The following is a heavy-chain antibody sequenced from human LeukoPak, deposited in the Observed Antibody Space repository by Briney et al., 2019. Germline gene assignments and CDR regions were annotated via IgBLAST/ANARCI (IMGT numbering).Heavy chain of an antibody. J-gene: IGHJ4*02. CDR3: ASDPGYCSSTSCSDYFDY. D-gene: IGHD2-2*01. V-gene: IGHV3-53*05. Sequence: GGSLRLSCAASGFTVSSNYMSWVRQAPGKGLEWVSVIYSGGSTYYADSVKGRFTISRDNSKNTLYLQMNSLRAEDTAVYYCASDPGYCSSTSCSDYFDYWGQGTLVTVSS. CDR2: IYSGGST. CDR1: GFTVSSNY.